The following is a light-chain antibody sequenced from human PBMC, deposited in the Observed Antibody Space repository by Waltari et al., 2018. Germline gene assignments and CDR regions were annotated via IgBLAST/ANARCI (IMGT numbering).Light chain of an antibody. CDR2: AAS. CDR1: QGISSW. Sequence: DIQMTQFPSSVSASVGDRVTITCRASQGISSWLDWYQQKPAKAPKLLSYAASLLQSGVPARFSGSGSGTDFSLSISSLQPEDFATYYCQQSNSFPWTFGQGTKVEIK. CDR3: QQSNSFPWT. V-gene: IGKV1-12*01. J-gene: IGKJ1*01.